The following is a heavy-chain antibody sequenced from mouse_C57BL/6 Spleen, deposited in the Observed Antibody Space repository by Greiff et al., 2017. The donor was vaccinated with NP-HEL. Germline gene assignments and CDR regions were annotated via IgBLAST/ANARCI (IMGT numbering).Heavy chain of an antibody. V-gene: IGHV6-3*01. J-gene: IGHJ1*03. CDR3: TESPITTVVEGYFDV. Sequence: EVQGVESGGGLVQPGGSMKLSCVASGFTFSNYWMNWVRQSPEKGLEWVAQIRLKSDNYATHYAESVKGRFTISRDDSKSSVYLQMNNLRAEDTGIYYCTESPITTVVEGYFDVWGTGTTVTVSS. CDR1: GFTFSNYW. D-gene: IGHD1-1*01. CDR2: IRLKSDNYAT.